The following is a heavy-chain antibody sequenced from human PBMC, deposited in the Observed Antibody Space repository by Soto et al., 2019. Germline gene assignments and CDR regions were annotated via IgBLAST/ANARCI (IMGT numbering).Heavy chain of an antibody. CDR1: GGSFSGYY. J-gene: IGHJ3*02. CDR3: ASSIVVVVAAPGNNAFDI. V-gene: IGHV4-34*01. CDR2: INHSGST. Sequence: PSETLSLTCAVYGGSFSGYYWSWIRQPPGKGLEWIGEINHSGSTNYNPSLKSRVTISVDTSKNQFSLKLSSVTAADTAVYYCASSIVVVVAAPGNNAFDIWGQGTMVTVSS. D-gene: IGHD2-15*01.